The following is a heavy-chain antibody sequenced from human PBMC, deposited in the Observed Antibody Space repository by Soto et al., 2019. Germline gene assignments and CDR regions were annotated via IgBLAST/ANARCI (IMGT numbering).Heavy chain of an antibody. Sequence: EVQLLESGGGLVQPGGSLRLSCAASGFTFSSYAMSWVRQAPGKGLEWVSAISGSGGSTYYADSVKGRFTISRDNSKNTLYLQMNRMRAADTAVYYWAKGGYYDSSGYYFNGDAFDIWGQGTMVTVSS. D-gene: IGHD3-22*01. J-gene: IGHJ3*02. CDR3: AKGGYYDSSGYYFNGDAFDI. V-gene: IGHV3-23*01. CDR1: GFTFSSYA. CDR2: ISGSGGST.